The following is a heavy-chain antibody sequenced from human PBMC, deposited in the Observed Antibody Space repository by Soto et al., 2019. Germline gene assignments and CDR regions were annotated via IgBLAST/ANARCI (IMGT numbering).Heavy chain of an antibody. CDR2: INPNNGAT. J-gene: IGHJ5*02. V-gene: IGHV1-2*02. CDR1: RYIFTAYF. D-gene: IGHD1-1*01. CDR3: ASNDPGARFDP. Sequence: QVQLVQSGAEVKKPGASVKVSCKAPRYIFTAYFMHWVRQAPGQGLEWMGWINPNNGATHYGLSFQGRVTMTRDTSISTAYMELSSLRSDATAVEYGASNDPGARFDPGGKGTLVIVSS.